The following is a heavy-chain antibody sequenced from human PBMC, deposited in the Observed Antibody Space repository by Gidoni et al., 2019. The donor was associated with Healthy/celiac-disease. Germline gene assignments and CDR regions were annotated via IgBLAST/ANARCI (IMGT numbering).Heavy chain of an antibody. CDR2: ISGSGGST. CDR1: GFTFCSYA. J-gene: IGHJ5*02. Sequence: EVQLLESGGGLVQPGGSLRLSCAASGFTFCSYAMRWVRQAPGKGLAWVSAISGSGGSTYYADSVKDRFTIARDNSKNTMYLQMNSLRAEDTAVYSCAKGIFGVAPEFTWGQGPLVTVS. V-gene: IGHV3-23*01. D-gene: IGHD3-3*01. CDR3: AKGIFGVAPEFT.